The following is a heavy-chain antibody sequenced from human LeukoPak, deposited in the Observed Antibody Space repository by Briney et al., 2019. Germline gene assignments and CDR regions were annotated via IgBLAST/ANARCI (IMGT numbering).Heavy chain of an antibody. CDR1: GDSVSSNCST. D-gene: IGHD3-22*01. V-gene: IGHV6-1*01. J-gene: IGHJ1*01. CDR2: TNHSTKWYN. Sequence: SQTLSLTCAISGDSVSSNCSTWNRLRPSPSRDLNWLVRTNHSTKWYNDYAVSVKSRITINPDTSKNQFSLQLNSVTPEDTAVYYCAGSWSPYSDDSGGFYFFNQWGQGDLVTVSS. CDR3: AGSWSPYSDDSGGFYFFNQ.